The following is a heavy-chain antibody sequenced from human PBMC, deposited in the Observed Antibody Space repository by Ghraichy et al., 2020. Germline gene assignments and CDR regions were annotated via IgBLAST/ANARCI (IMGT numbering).Heavy chain of an antibody. D-gene: IGHD1-26*01. V-gene: IGHV3-7*01. CDR3: ARIVGATYYYYYYYMDV. CDR2: IKQDGSEK. Sequence: GESLNISCAASGFTFSSYWMSWVRQAPGKGLEWVANIKQDGSEKYYVDSVKGRFTISRDNAKNSLYLQMNSLRAEDTAVYYCARIVGATYYYYYYYMDVWGKGTTVTVSS. J-gene: IGHJ6*03. CDR1: GFTFSSYW.